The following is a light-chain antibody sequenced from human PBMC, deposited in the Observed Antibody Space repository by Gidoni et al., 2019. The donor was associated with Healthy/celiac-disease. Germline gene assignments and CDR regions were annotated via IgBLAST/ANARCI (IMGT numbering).Light chain of an antibody. CDR1: SSNIGAGYD. J-gene: IGLJ3*02. Sequence: QSVLTQPPSVSGAPGQRVTISCTGSSSNIGAGYDVHWYQQLPGTAPKLLIYGNSNRPSGVPDRFSGSKSGTSASLAITGLQAEDEADYYCQSYDSSLSGPVFGGGTKLXVX. CDR3: QSYDSSLSGPV. V-gene: IGLV1-40*01. CDR2: GNS.